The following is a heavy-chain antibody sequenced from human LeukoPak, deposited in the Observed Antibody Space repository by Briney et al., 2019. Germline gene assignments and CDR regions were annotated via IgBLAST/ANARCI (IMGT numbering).Heavy chain of an antibody. V-gene: IGHV4-34*01. CDR2: INHSGST. CDR1: GGSFSGYY. Sequence: SETLSLTCAVYGGSFSGYYWGWIRQPPGKGLEWIGEINHSGSTNYNPSLKSRVTISVDTSKNQFSLKLSSVTAADTAVYYCARGSGYSYGYWFDPWGQGTLVTVSS. J-gene: IGHJ5*02. D-gene: IGHD5-18*01. CDR3: ARGSGYSYGYWFDP.